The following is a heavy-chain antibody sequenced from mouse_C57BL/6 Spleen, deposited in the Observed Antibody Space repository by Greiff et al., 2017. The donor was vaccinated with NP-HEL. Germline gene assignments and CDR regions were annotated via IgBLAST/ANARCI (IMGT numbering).Heavy chain of an antibody. CDR3: ARSELRSYFDY. CDR1: GYTFTSYW. D-gene: IGHD1-1*01. V-gene: IGHV1-64*01. Sequence: VQLQQPGAELVKPGASVKLSCKASGYTFTSYWMHWVKQRPGQGLEWIGMIHPNSGSTNYNEKLKSKATLTVDKSSSTAYMQLSSLTSEDSAVYYCARSELRSYFDYWGQGTTLTVSS. CDR2: IHPNSGST. J-gene: IGHJ2*01.